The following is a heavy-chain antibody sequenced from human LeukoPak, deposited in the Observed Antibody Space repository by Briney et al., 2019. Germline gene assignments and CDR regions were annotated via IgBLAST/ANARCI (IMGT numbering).Heavy chain of an antibody. D-gene: IGHD3/OR15-3a*01. Sequence: GASLQISCKGSGYSFTSYWIGWVRQLPGKGLEWMGIIYPGDSDTRYSPSFQGQVTISADKSISTAYLQWSSLKASDTAMYYCARALGGGLVPNWFDPWGQGTLVTVSS. CDR2: IYPGDSDT. CDR3: ARALGGGLVPNWFDP. CDR1: GYSFTSYW. J-gene: IGHJ5*02. V-gene: IGHV5-51*01.